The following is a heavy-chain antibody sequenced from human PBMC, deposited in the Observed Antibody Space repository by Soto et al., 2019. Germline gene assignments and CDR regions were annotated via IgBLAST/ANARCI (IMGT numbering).Heavy chain of an antibody. CDR3: VRRHVSATGIDWFDP. CDR2: INAANGDT. D-gene: IGHD6-13*01. J-gene: IGHJ5*02. Sequence: ASVKVSCKASGYTFTSYGIHWVRQAPGQRLEWMGWINAANGDTKYSPKFQGRVTITRDTSASTAYMELSSLRSEDTAVYYCVRRHVSATGIDWFDPWGHVTLGTVSS. CDR1: GYTFTSYG. V-gene: IGHV1-3*01.